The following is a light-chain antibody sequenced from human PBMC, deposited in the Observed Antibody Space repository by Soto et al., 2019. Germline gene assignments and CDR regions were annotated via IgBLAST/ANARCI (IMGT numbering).Light chain of an antibody. Sequence: PGTLSLSPGERATLSCRASQRVNSRFFAWYQQKPAQAPRXXIYDTSNRATGIPARFSGSGSGTDFTLTISSLEPEDFAVYYCHQRKSWPRTFGQGTKVDIK. J-gene: IGKJ1*01. CDR2: DTS. V-gene: IGKV3-11*01. CDR1: QRVNSRF. CDR3: HQRKSWPRT.